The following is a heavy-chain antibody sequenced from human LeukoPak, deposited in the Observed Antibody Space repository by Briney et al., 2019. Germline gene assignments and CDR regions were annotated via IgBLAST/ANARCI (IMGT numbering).Heavy chain of an antibody. Sequence: PSETLSLTCTVSGGSISSYYWSWIRQPPGKGLEWIGYIYYSGSTNYNPSLKSRVTISVDTSKNQFSLKLSSVTAADTAVYYCARDTHGDFDYWGQGTLVTVPS. J-gene: IGHJ4*02. CDR3: ARDTHGDFDY. V-gene: IGHV4-59*01. CDR1: GGSISSYY. CDR2: IYYSGST.